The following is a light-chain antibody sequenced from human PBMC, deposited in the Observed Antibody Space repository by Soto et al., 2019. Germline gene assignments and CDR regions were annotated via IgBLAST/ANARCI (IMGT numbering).Light chain of an antibody. CDR3: QGRSNWAWT. V-gene: IGKV3-11*01. CDR2: DAS. CDR1: QSVGTY. J-gene: IGKJ1*01. Sequence: EIVLTQSPATLSLSPGERATLSCRASQSVGTYLAWYQQKPGQAPRLLMYDASNSATGIPARFSGGGSGTDFTLTISSLEPEDFAVYYCQGRSNWAWTFGQGTKVDIK.